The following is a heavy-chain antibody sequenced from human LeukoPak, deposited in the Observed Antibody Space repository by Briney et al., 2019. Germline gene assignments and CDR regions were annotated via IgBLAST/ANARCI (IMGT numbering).Heavy chain of an antibody. V-gene: IGHV3-53*01. Sequence: GRSLRLSCAASGFTVSSNYMSWVRQAPGKGLEWVSVIYSGGSTYYADSVKGRFTISRDNSKNTLYLQMNSLRAEDTAVYYCARNRDGYNSFDYWGQGTLVTVSS. CDR1: GFTVSSNY. CDR2: IYSGGST. D-gene: IGHD5-24*01. CDR3: ARNRDGYNSFDY. J-gene: IGHJ4*02.